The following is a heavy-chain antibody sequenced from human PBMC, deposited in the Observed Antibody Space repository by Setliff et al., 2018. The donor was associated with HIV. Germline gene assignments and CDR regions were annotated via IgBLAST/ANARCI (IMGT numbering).Heavy chain of an antibody. D-gene: IGHD3-22*01. Sequence: SVKVSCKASGYTFINYGISWVRQAPGQGLEWMGGIIPILGIANYAQKFQGRVTITADKSTSTAYMELSSLRSEDTAVYYCARDAYYDSSGYYFNGGFDYWGQGTLVTVSS. J-gene: IGHJ4*02. CDR2: IIPILGIA. V-gene: IGHV1-69*10. CDR3: ARDAYYDSSGYYFNGGFDY. CDR1: GYTFINYG.